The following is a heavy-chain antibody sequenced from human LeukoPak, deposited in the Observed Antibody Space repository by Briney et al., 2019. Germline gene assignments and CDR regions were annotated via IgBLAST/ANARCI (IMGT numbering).Heavy chain of an antibody. CDR2: INHSRST. D-gene: IGHD1-26*01. Sequence: SETLSLTCAAYGGSFRGYYWSWIRQPPGKGLEWIGEINHSRSTNYNPSLKRRVTISVDTSKNKFSLKLSSVTAADTAVYYCARGKRGVGALDYWGQGTLVTVSS. V-gene: IGHV4-34*01. CDR1: GGSFRGYY. J-gene: IGHJ4*02. CDR3: ARGKRGVGALDY.